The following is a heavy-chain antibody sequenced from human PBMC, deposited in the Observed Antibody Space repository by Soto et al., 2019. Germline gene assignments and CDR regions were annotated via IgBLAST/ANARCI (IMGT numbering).Heavy chain of an antibody. Sequence: EVQLVESGGGLVQPGRSLRLSCAASGFTFDDYAMHWVRQAPVKGLEWVSGISWNSGSIGYADSVKGRFTISRDNAKNSLYLQMNSLRAEDTALYYCAKALSYCISTSCYAWDYWGQGTLVTVSS. V-gene: IGHV3-9*01. CDR2: ISWNSGSI. D-gene: IGHD2-2*01. J-gene: IGHJ4*02. CDR1: GFTFDDYA. CDR3: AKALSYCISTSCYAWDY.